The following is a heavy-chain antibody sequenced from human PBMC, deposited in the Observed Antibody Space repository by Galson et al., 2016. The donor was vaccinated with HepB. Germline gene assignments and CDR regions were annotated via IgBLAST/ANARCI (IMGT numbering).Heavy chain of an antibody. Sequence: SGAEVRKPGESLKISCKGSGYSFSSYWIGWVRQMPGKGLEWMGIISPGDSGTRYSPSFQGQVTISVDKAINTAYMQWSSLKASDSGIYYCARRPPVTGRSGHYFDSWGQGTLVTVSS. CDR1: GYSFSSYW. D-gene: IGHD4-11*01. J-gene: IGHJ4*02. CDR3: ARRPPVTGRSGHYFDS. CDR2: ISPGDSGT. V-gene: IGHV5-51*01.